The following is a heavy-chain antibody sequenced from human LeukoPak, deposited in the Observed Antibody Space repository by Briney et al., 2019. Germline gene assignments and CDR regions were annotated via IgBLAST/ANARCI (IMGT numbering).Heavy chain of an antibody. CDR2: INHSGST. D-gene: IGHD2-2*02. CDR3: ARGLIVVVPAAIGSGAFDI. V-gene: IGHV4-34*01. Sequence: SETLSLTCAVYGGSFSGYYWSWIRQPPGKGLEWIGEINHSGSTNYNPSLKSRVTISVDTSKNQFSLKLSSVTAADTAVYYCARGLIVVVPAAIGSGAFDIWGQGTMVTVSS. CDR1: GGSFSGYY. J-gene: IGHJ3*02.